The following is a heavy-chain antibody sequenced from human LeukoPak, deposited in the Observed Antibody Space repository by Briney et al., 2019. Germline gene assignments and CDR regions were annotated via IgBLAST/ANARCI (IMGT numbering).Heavy chain of an antibody. V-gene: IGHV4-4*09. CDR1: GVSISSYY. CDR3: ARHHGGIAVASLDY. CDR2: IYTCGST. J-gene: IGHJ4*02. D-gene: IGHD6-19*01. Sequence: SETLSLTCTVSGVSISSYYWSWIRQPPGKGLEWVGYIYTCGSTNYNPSLKSRVTISVDTSKNQFSLKLSSVTAADTAVYYCARHHGGIAVASLDYWGQGTLVTVSS.